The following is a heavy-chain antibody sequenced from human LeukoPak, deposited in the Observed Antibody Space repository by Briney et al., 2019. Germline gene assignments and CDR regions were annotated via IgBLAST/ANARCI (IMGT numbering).Heavy chain of an antibody. V-gene: IGHV4-31*03. J-gene: IGHJ4*02. Sequence: SETLSLTCSVSRSSITSPGYYWAWIRQYPGMGLEWIVNIFYNGTTYYNPSFKGRVTASGDTSKTQFSLNLNFVAAADSTFFYCAGDRMDTDLAFFFDYWGQGTLVTVSS. CDR1: RSSITSPGYY. CDR3: AGDRMDTDLAFFFDY. D-gene: IGHD5-18*01. CDR2: IFYNGTT.